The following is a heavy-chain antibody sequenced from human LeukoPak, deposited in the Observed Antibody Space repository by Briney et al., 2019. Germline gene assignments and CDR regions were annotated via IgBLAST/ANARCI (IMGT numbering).Heavy chain of an antibody. D-gene: IGHD3-22*01. CDR2: GST. Sequence: GSTSYAQKFQGRVTMTRDTSTSTVYMELSSLRSEDTAVYYCARDLFPTYYYDSSGYYSDYWGQGTLVTVSS. CDR3: ARDLFPTYYYDSSGYYSDY. V-gene: IGHV1-46*01. J-gene: IGHJ4*02.